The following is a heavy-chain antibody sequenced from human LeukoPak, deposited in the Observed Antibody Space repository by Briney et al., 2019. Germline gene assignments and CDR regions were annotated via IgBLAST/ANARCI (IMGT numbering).Heavy chain of an antibody. V-gene: IGHV3-48*01. CDR2: ISNSSSTI. Sequence: GGSLRLSCAASGFTFSSYSMNWVRQAPGKGLEWVSYISNSSSTIYYADSVEGRFTISRDNAKNSLYLQMNSLRAEDTAVYYCVLGQQLDQAYYYYYMDVWGKGTTVTVSS. CDR1: GFTFSSYS. J-gene: IGHJ6*03. D-gene: IGHD6-6*01. CDR3: VLGQQLDQAYYYYYMDV.